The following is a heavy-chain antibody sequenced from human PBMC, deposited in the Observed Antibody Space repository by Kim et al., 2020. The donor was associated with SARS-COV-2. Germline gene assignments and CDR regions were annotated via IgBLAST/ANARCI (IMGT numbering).Heavy chain of an antibody. Sequence: GSLRLSFAASGFTFSSYWMSWVRQAPGKGLEWVANIKQDGSEKYYVDSVKGRFTISRDNAKNPLYLQMNSLRAEDTAVYYCARVPLHYYWFDPWGQGTLVTVSS. J-gene: IGHJ5*02. CDR3: ARVPLHYYWFDP. CDR1: GFTFSSYW. D-gene: IGHD1-26*01. CDR2: IKQDGSEK. V-gene: IGHV3-7*03.